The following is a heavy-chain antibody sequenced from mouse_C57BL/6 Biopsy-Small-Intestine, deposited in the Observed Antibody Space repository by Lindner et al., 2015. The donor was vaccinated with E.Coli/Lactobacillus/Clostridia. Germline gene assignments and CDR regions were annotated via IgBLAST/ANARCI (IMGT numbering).Heavy chain of an antibody. CDR2: IDPGDGET. D-gene: IGHD1-1*01. J-gene: IGHJ2*01. CDR3: AREFITTIGYYFDY. V-gene: IGHV14-2*01. Sequence: VQLQESGAELVKPGASVKLSCTASGFNIKDYYIHWVKQRTEQGLEWIGRIDPGDGETKYAPKFQGKATITADTSSNTAYLQLRSLTSEDTAVYYCAREFITTIGYYFDYWGHGTTLTVSS. CDR1: GFNIKDYY.